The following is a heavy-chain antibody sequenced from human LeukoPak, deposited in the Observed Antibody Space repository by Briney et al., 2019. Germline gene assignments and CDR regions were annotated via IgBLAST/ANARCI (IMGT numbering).Heavy chain of an antibody. CDR2: IYNADTT. V-gene: IGHV3-53*01. D-gene: IGHD3-16*01. CDR3: ARGPRGSYYGY. J-gene: IGHJ4*02. Sequence: GSLRLSCAVSGLTVSDSFMTWVRQAPGKGLQWVSVIYNADTTQYADPVKGRFTISRGNSKNMVYLQLNSLRDEDTAVYYCARGPRGSYYGYWGQGTLVTVSS. CDR1: GLTVSDSF.